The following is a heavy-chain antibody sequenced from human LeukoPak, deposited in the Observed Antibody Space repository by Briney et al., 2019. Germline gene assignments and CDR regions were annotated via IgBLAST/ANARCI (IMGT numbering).Heavy chain of an antibody. CDR1: GFTFSSYS. D-gene: IGHD5-12*01. V-gene: IGHV3-21*01. J-gene: IGHJ4*02. CDR3: GGWEWLRSLDY. Sequence: GGSLRLSCAASGFTFSSYSMNWVRQAPGKGLECVSSISSSSSYIYYASSVKGRFTISRDNPKNSIYVQMNSPRAQDTAGCYCGGWEWLRSLDYWGQGTLVTVSS. CDR2: ISSSSSYI.